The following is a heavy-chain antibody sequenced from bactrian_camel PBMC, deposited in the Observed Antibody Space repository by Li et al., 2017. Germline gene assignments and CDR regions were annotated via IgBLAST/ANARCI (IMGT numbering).Heavy chain of an antibody. CDR2: IEGDGTT. V-gene: IGHV3S42*01. CDR1: GVSDSRYH. Sequence: DVQLVESGGGSVQAGGSLKLSCRGSGVSDSRYHMAWFREAPGKEREGVAAIEGDGTTTYSDSVKGRFAISRDNSKLSDDSKVTMYLLMNSLKAEDTATYYCAAESEWVGYGVECLDYDYHSWSQGTQVTV. CDR3: AAESEWVGYGVECLDYDYHS. D-gene: IGHD3*01. J-gene: IGHJ4*01.